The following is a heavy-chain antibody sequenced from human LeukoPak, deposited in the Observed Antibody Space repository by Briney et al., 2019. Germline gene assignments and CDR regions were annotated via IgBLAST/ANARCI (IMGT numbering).Heavy chain of an antibody. D-gene: IGHD3-9*01. J-gene: IGHJ2*01. CDR3: ARVMGRLVRTWYFDL. CDR1: GYTFTAFY. CDR2: INPNTGGT. V-gene: IGHV1-2*02. Sequence: ASVKVSCKASGYTFTAFYIHWVRQAPGQGLEWMAWINPNTGGTNYAQVFQGRVTLTRDTSISTVYMELSSLRSEDTAVYYCARVMGRLVRTWYFDLWGRGTLVTVSS.